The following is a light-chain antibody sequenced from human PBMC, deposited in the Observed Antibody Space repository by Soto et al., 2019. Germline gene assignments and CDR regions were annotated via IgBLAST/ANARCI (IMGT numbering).Light chain of an antibody. CDR2: AAS. CDR3: LQHRHYPLT. CDR1: QGIDNY. J-gene: IGKJ4*01. Sequence: DLQMTQYPSTLSAALGDTVTVTRRASQGIDNYLAWFQQKTGKVPQRLIYAASTLQSGVPYRLSGSGSGTEFTLTISSLQPEDFATYYCLQHRHYPLTFGGGTKVDIK. V-gene: IGKV1-17*03.